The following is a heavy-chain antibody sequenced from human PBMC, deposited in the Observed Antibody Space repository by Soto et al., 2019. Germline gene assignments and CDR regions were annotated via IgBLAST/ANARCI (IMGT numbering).Heavy chain of an antibody. Sequence: GASVKVSCKASGGTFSSYAISWVRQAPGQGLEWMGGIIPIFGTANYAQKFQGRVTITADKSTSTAYMELSSLRSEDTAVYYCARDAHCTNGVCRPYYFDYWGQGTLVTVSS. CDR1: GGTFSSYA. CDR2: IIPIFGTA. CDR3: ARDAHCTNGVCRPYYFDY. D-gene: IGHD2-8*01. V-gene: IGHV1-69*06. J-gene: IGHJ4*02.